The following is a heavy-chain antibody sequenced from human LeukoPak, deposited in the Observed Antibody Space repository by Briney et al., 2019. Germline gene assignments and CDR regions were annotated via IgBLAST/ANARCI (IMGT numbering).Heavy chain of an antibody. D-gene: IGHD5-18*01. CDR2: MIPIFGTA. Sequence: GASVKVSCKASGGTFSSYAISWVRQAPGQGLEWMGGMIPIFGTANYAQKFQGGVTITADESTSTAYMELSSLRSEDTAVYYYARDLYNVDTAMVTPSDYYYYYMDVWGKGTTVTISS. CDR3: ARDLYNVDTAMVTPSDYYYYYMDV. J-gene: IGHJ6*03. V-gene: IGHV1-69*13. CDR1: GGTFSSYA.